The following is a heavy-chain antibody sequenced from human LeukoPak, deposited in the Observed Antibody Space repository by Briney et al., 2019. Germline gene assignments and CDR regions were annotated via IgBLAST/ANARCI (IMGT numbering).Heavy chain of an antibody. D-gene: IGHD6-19*01. CDR1: GGSFSGYY. CDR3: ARAKDSSGWYYFDY. CDR2: IYHSGST. J-gene: IGHJ4*02. Sequence: SETLSLTCAVYGGSFSGYYWGWIRQPPGKGLEWIGEIYHSGSTNYNPSLKSRVTISVDKSKNQFSLKLSSVTAADTAVYYCARAKDSSGWYYFDYWGQGTLVTVSS. V-gene: IGHV4-34*01.